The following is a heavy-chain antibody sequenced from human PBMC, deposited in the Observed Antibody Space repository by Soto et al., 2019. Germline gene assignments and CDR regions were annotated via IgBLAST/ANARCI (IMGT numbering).Heavy chain of an antibody. D-gene: IGHD1-26*01. CDR1: GFTFSSYA. Sequence: EVRVLESGGGLVQPGGSLRLSCAASGFTFSSYAMSWVRQAPGRGLEWVSGISGSGGSTYYADSVKGRFTISRDNSKNTLYLQMDSLRAEDTAVYYCAKEVGANLDYWGQGTLVTVSS. CDR3: AKEVGANLDY. V-gene: IGHV3-23*01. J-gene: IGHJ4*02. CDR2: ISGSGGST.